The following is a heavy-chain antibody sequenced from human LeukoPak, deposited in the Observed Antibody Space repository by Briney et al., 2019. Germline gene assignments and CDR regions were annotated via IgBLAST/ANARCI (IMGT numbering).Heavy chain of an antibody. V-gene: IGHV1-58*01. J-gene: IGHJ3*02. Sequence: SVTVSCKASGFTFISSAVQWVRQARGQRLEWIGWIVAGSGDTNYAQKFLERVTMTRDMSTSTAYMELNSLRSEDTAVYYCAADKRLYCSGGACYPDAFDIWGQGTMVTVSS. D-gene: IGHD2-15*01. CDR1: GFTFISSA. CDR2: IVAGSGDT. CDR3: AADKRLYCSGGACYPDAFDI.